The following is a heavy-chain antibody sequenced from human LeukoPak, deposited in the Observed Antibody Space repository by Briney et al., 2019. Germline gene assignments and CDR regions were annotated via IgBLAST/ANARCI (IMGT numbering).Heavy chain of an antibody. V-gene: IGHV3-15*01. CDR1: GFTFSNAW. J-gene: IGHJ6*03. CDR3: TTEPVGYTHYYYMDV. CDR2: IKSKTDGGTI. Sequence: GGSLRLSCAASGFTFSNAWMSWVRQAPGKGLEWVGRIKSKTDGGTIDYAAPVKGRFTISRDDSKNTLYLQMNSLKTEDTAVYYCTTEPVGYTHYYYMDVWGKGTTVTVSS. D-gene: IGHD5-12*01.